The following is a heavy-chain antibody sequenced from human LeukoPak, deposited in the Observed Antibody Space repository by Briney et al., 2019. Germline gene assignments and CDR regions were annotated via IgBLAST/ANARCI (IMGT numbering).Heavy chain of an antibody. V-gene: IGHV5-51*01. CDR1: GYSFTSYW. Sequence: GESLKISCKGSGYSFTSYWIGWVRQMPGKGLEWMGIIYPGDSDTRYSPSFQGQVTISADKSISTAYLQWSSLKASDTAMYYCARGGAGPYSSGWCANNPFDYWGQGTLVTVSS. J-gene: IGHJ4*02. CDR2: IYPGDSDT. CDR3: ARGGAGPYSSGWCANNPFDY. D-gene: IGHD6-19*01.